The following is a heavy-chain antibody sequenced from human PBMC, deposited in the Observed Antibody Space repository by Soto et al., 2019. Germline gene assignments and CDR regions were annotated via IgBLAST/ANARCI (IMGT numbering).Heavy chain of an antibody. CDR2: IFYSGNT. CDR1: GGSISGHY. D-gene: IGHD6-19*01. V-gene: IGHV4-59*11. CDR3: ARVGSSGWSPDY. J-gene: IGHJ4*02. Sequence: SETLSLTCTVSGGSISGHYWTCIRQPPGKGLEWIGYIFYSGNTNYNPSLRSRVTISVDTSKNQFSLKLNSVTTADTAMYYCARVGSSGWSPDYWGQGTLVTVSS.